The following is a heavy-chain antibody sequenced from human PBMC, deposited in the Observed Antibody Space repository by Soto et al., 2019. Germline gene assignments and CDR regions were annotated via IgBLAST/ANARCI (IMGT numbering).Heavy chain of an antibody. D-gene: IGHD3-22*01. Sequence: SETLSLTCAVSGDSISRSYWWSWVRQLPGKGLEWIGEIYHSGSTIYNPSLQSRVTLSVDRSKNQFSLKLSSVTAADTAVYYCARDEYYYDSSGYLRGYYFDYWGQGTLVTVSS. CDR2: IYHSGST. J-gene: IGHJ4*02. V-gene: IGHV4-4*02. CDR3: ARDEYYYDSSGYLRGYYFDY. CDR1: GDSISRSYW.